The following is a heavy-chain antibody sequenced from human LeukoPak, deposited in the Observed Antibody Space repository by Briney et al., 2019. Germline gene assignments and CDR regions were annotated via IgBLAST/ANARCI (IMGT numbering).Heavy chain of an antibody. J-gene: IGHJ4*02. D-gene: IGHD5-12*01. V-gene: IGHV3-30-3*01. CDR2: ISYDGSNK. CDR3: ARSGSWVIVATTSYYFDY. Sequence: PGGSLRLSCAASGFTFSSYAMHWVRQAPGKGLEWVAVISYDGSNKHYADSVKGRFTISRDNSKNTMYLQMNSLRAEDTAVYYCARSGSWVIVATTSYYFDYWGQGTLVTVSS. CDR1: GFTFSSYA.